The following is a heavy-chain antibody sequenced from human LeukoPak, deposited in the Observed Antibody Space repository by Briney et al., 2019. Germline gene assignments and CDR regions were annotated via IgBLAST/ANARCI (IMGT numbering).Heavy chain of an antibody. V-gene: IGHV4-59*01. CDR2: IYYSGST. J-gene: IGHJ4*02. CDR1: GGSISSYY. CDR3: ARSGSGYLRYYFDY. Sequence: SETLSLTCTVSGGSISSYYWSWIRQPPGKGLEWIGYIYYSGSTNYNPSLKSRVTISVDTSKNQFSLKLSSVTAADTAVYYCARSGSGYLRYYFDYWGQGTLVTVSS. D-gene: IGHD5-12*01.